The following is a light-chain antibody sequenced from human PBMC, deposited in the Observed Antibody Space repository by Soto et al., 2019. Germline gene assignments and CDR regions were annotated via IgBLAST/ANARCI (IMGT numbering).Light chain of an antibody. J-gene: IGKJ3*01. CDR3: QQYGNSPFT. Sequence: EIVLMQSPGTLSLSPGERATLSCRASQSVSSTYLAWYQHKPGQAPRLFIYGASSRATGIPDRFSGSGSGTDFTLTISRLEPEDFAVYYCQQYGNSPFTFGPGTKVDIK. CDR2: GAS. CDR1: QSVSSTY. V-gene: IGKV3-20*01.